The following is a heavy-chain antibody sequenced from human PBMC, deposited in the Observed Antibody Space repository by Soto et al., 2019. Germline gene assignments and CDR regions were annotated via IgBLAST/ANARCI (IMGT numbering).Heavy chain of an antibody. CDR2: IYHSGST. CDR1: GGSISRGVYS. J-gene: IGHJ4*02. Sequence: PSETLSLTCAVSGGSISRGVYSWSWIRQPPGKGLEWIGYIYHSGSTYYNPSLKSRVTISVDRSKNQFSRKLSSVTAADTAVYCCARGGVDYYDSSGYYFSPYYFDYWGQGTLVTVSS. D-gene: IGHD3-22*01. V-gene: IGHV4-30-2*01. CDR3: ARGGVDYYDSSGYYFSPYYFDY.